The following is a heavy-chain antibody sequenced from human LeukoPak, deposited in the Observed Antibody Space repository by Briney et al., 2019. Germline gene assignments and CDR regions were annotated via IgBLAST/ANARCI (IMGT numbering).Heavy chain of an antibody. CDR1: GGSISSSSYY. V-gene: IGHV4-39*07. D-gene: IGHD3-10*01. CDR3: APYYYGSGSYYNWYFDL. CDR2: IYYSGST. Sequence: SETLSLTCTVSGGSISSSSYYWGWIRQPPGKGLEWIGSIYYSGSTYYNSSLKSRVTISVDTSKNQFSLKLSSVTAADTAVYYCAPYYYGSGSYYNWYFDLWGRGTLVTVSS. J-gene: IGHJ2*01.